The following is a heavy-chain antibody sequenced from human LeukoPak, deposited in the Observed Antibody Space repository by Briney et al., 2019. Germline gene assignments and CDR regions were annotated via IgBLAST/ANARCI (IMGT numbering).Heavy chain of an antibody. V-gene: IGHV3-64D*09. CDR1: GFTFSSCG. D-gene: IGHD2-15*01. Sequence: GGSLSLSRSASGFTFSSCGMHCVRQAPGKGLEYVSAISSNGGSTYHADSVKGRFTISRDNSKNTLYLQMSSLRAEDTAVYYCVKDGLNKVAPCSDGSCYYFDYWGQATLVTVSS. J-gene: IGHJ4*02. CDR3: VKDGLNKVAPCSDGSCYYFDY. CDR2: ISSNGGST.